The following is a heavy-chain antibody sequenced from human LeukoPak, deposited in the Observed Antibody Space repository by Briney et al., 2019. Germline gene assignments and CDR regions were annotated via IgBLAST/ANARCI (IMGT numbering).Heavy chain of an antibody. J-gene: IGHJ4*02. CDR3: ARHGPLSKPLDY. CDR1: GGSINTDVYY. D-gene: IGHD3-3*02. Sequence: PSETLSLTCIVSGGSINTDVYYWTWIRKHPRKGLEWIGYIHNTGSTYNPTLKTRVTISVDTSKNQFSLKLSSVTAADTAVYYCARHGPLSKPLDYWGQGTLVTVSS. CDR2: IHNTGST. V-gene: IGHV4-30-4*01.